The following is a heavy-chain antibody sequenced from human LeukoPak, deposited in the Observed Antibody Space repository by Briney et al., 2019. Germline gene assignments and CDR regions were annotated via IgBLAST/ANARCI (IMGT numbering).Heavy chain of an antibody. CDR1: GFTFGDHY. V-gene: IGHV3-11*01. J-gene: IGHJ6*02. CDR2: NYVGDDTT. Sequence: GGSLRLSCAASGFTFGDHYVRWIRQAQGMGLEWVSYNYVGDDTTYYADSVKGRFTVSRDNAKNSANLQMNSLRVEDTAVYYCARGHYGLDVWGQGTTVTVSS. CDR3: ARGHYGLDV.